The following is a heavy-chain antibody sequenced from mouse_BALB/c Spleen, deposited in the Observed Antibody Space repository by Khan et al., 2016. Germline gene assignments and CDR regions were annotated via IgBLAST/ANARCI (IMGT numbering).Heavy chain of an antibody. CDR2: ISYSGST. D-gene: IGHD1-1*01. CDR3: ARYYYGSSYFDY. J-gene: IGHJ2*01. CDR1: GYSITSDYA. V-gene: IGHV3-2*02. Sequence: EVQLQELGPGLVKPSQSLSLTCTVTGYSITSDYAWNWIRQFPGNKLEWMGYISYSGSTSYNPSLKSRISITRDTSKNQFFLQLNSVTTEDTATYYCARYYYGSSYFDYWGQGTTLTVSS.